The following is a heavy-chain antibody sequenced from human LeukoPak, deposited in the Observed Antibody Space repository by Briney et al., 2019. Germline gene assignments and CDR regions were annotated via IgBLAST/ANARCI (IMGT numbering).Heavy chain of an antibody. D-gene: IGHD3-3*01. CDR1: GYTFTSYY. Sequence: ASVKVSCKASGYTFTSYYMHWVRQAPGQGLEWMGIINPSGGSTKYAQIFQGRVTMTRDKSTSTVYMAVSSLRSEDTAVYYCARGFRHYYMDVWGKGTTVTVSS. CDR2: INPSGGST. J-gene: IGHJ6*03. CDR3: ARGFRHYYMDV. V-gene: IGHV1-46*01.